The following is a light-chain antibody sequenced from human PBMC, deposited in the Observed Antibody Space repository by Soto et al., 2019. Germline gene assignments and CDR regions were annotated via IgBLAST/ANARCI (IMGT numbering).Light chain of an antibody. Sequence: QLVLTQSSSASASLGSSVKLTCTLSSGHSSYIIAWHQQQPGKAPRYLMKLEGSGSYNKRSGVPDRFSGFSSGADRYLTISNLQSEDEADYYCETWDGNTWVFGGGTQLTVL. V-gene: IGLV4-60*03. J-gene: IGLJ3*02. CDR3: ETWDGNTWV. CDR1: SGHSSYI. CDR2: LEGSGSY.